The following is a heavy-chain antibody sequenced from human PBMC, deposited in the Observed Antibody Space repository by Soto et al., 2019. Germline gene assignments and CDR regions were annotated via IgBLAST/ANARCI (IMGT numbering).Heavy chain of an antibody. D-gene: IGHD3-22*01. CDR1: GFTFSNAW. CDR3: TTDDQYYYDSSGYYSTDY. J-gene: IGHJ4*02. V-gene: IGHV3-15*01. CDR2: IKSKTDGGTT. Sequence: EVQLVEYGGGLVKPGGSLRLSCAASGFTFSNAWMSWVRQAPGKGLEWVGRIKSKTDGGTTDYAAPVKGRFTISRDDSKNTLYLQMNSLKTEDTAVYYCTTDDQYYYDSSGYYSTDYWGQGTLVTVSS.